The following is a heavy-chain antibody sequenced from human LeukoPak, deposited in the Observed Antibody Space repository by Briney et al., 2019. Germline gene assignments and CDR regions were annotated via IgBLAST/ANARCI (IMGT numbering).Heavy chain of an antibody. J-gene: IGHJ4*02. CDR1: GFTFSSYW. D-gene: IGHD6-13*01. CDR3: ARAYSSTWIYYFDY. V-gene: IGHV3-7*01. Sequence: GGSLRLSCAASGFTFSSYWMSWVRQAPGKGLKWVANIKQDGSEKYYVDSVKGRFTISRDNAETSLYLQMNSLGAEDTAVYYCARAYSSTWIYYFDYWGQGTLVTVSS. CDR2: IKQDGSEK.